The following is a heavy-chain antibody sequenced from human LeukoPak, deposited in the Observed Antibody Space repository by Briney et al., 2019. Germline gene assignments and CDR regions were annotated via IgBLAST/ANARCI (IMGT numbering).Heavy chain of an antibody. CDR2: ISSSSSTI. CDR1: GFTFSSYS. Sequence: GGSLRLSCEASGFTFSSYSMNWVRQAPGKGLEWVSYISSSSSTIYYADSVKGRFTISRDNAKNSLYLQMNSLRAEDTAVYYCARGRYSSSWYVFGESHDNWFDPWGQGTLVTVSS. CDR3: ARGRYSSSWYVFGESHDNWFDP. D-gene: IGHD6-13*01. J-gene: IGHJ5*02. V-gene: IGHV3-48*01.